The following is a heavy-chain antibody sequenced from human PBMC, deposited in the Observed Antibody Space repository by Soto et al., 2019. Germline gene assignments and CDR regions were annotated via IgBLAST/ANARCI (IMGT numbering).Heavy chain of an antibody. Sequence: ASVKVSCKASGYSFTDYHIHWVRQAPGQGLEWLGRINPKSGGTSTAQKFQGWVTMTTDTSISTASMELTRLTSDDTAIYYCARGDSTDCSNGVCSFFFNHDMDVWGQGTTVTVSS. CDR2: INPKSGGT. CDR1: GYSFTDYH. D-gene: IGHD2-8*01. CDR3: ARGDSTDCSNGVCSFFFNHDMDV. J-gene: IGHJ6*02. V-gene: IGHV1-2*04.